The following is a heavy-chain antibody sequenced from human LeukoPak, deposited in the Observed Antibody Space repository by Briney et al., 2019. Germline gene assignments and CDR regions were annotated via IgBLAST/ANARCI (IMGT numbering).Heavy chain of an antibody. V-gene: IGHV3-30*19. CDR3: ARRWSFDD. Sequence: PGGSLRLSCVASGFTFSSNGMHWVRQAPGKGLEWVALISYDESNKYYADSVKGRFTISRDNSRNTLYLQMNSLRTDDTAVYYCARRWSFDDWGRGTLVTVSS. D-gene: IGHD6-13*01. CDR1: GFTFSSNG. CDR2: ISYDESNK. J-gene: IGHJ4*02.